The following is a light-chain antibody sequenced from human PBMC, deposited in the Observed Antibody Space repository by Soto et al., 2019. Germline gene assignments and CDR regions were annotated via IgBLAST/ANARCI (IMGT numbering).Light chain of an antibody. CDR1: QPIASN. CDR3: QQYNNWPYT. CDR2: GAS. Sequence: EILMTQSPATMSVSPGARAPLSCRASQPIASNVAWYQQRPGQPPRPLIFGASTRASDVPDGFTGSGSGTQFTLTIASLHSEDFAVYFCQQYNNWPYTFGQGTKVDIK. J-gene: IGKJ2*01. V-gene: IGKV3-15*01.